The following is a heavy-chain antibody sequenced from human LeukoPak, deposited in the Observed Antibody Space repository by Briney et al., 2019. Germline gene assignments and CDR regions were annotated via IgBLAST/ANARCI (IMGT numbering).Heavy chain of an antibody. D-gene: IGHD3-3*01. CDR1: GFTFSSYA. CDR2: ISGSGGST. J-gene: IGHJ4*02. V-gene: IGHV3-23*01. CDR3: AKDLRSTPRSGLNY. Sequence: GGSLRLSCAASGFTFSSYAMSWVRQAPGKGLEWVSGISGSGGSTYYADSVKGRFTISRDNSKNTLYLQMNSLRAEDTAVYYCAKDLRSTPRSGLNYWGQGTLVTVSS.